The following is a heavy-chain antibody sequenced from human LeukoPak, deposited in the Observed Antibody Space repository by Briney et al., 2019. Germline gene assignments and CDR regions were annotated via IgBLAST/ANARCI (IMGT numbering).Heavy chain of an antibody. CDR1: GGSISSYY. Sequence: PSETLSLTCTVSGGSISSYYWSWIRQPPGKGLEWIGYIYYSGSTNYNPSLKSRVTISVDTSKNQFSLKLSSVTAADTAVYYCARGGSYYYGMDVWGQGITVTVSS. D-gene: IGHD1-26*01. CDR3: ARGGSYYYGMDV. V-gene: IGHV4-59*01. J-gene: IGHJ6*02. CDR2: IYYSGST.